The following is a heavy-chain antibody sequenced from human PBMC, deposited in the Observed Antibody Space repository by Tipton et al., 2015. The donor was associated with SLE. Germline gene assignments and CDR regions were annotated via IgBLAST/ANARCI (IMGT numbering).Heavy chain of an antibody. CDR2: IYYNRHT. D-gene: IGHD4-17*01. J-gene: IGHJ4*02. V-gene: IGHV4-59*11. CDR3: ARGSVRADDY. CDR1: GGSISGHY. Sequence: LSLTCAVSGGSISGHYWSWIRQSPGKKLEWIGYIYYNRHTNYIPSLESRVTISIDTSKNQFSLSLKSVTAADTAVYYCARGSVRADDYWGQGTLVTVSS.